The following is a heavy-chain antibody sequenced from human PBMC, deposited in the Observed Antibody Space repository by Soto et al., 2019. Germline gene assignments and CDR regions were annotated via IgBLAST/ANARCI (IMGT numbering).Heavy chain of an antibody. CDR1: DFAVGSSY. Sequence: PGGSMTLSCATTDFAVGSSYMTWVRRAPGKGLEWVSVIYSGGSTYYADSVKGRFTISRDNSKNTLYLQMNSLRAADTAVYYCARVSGIYYYGMDVWGQGTTVTVSS. V-gene: IGHV3-66*01. CDR2: IYSGGST. J-gene: IGHJ6*02. CDR3: ARVSGIYYYGMDV. D-gene: IGHD3-10*01.